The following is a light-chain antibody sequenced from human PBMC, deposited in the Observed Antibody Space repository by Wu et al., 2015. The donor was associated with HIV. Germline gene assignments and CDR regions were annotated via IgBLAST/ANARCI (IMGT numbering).Light chain of an antibody. CDR2: GAS. J-gene: IGKJ4*01. CDR3: QQYGSSRVT. V-gene: IGKV3-20*01. CDR1: QSVSNRY. Sequence: EIVLTQSPDTLSLSPGERVTLSCRASQSVSNRYLAWYQQKAGQAPRLLIYGASSRATGVADRFSGSGSGKDFTLTISRLEPEDFAMYHCQQYGSSRVTFGGGTKVEIK.